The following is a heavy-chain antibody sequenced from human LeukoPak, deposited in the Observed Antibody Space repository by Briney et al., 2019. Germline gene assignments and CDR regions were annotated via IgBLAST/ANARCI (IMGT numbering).Heavy chain of an antibody. CDR2: ISGSGGST. CDR3: ANPSYSSGWYYLDY. J-gene: IGHJ4*02. D-gene: IGHD6-19*01. V-gene: IGHV3-23*01. CDR1: GFTFSSYA. Sequence: GGSLRLSCAASGFTFSSYAMSWVRQAPGKGLEWVSAISGSGGSTYYADSVKGRFTISRDNSKNTLYLQMNSLRAEDTAVYYCANPSYSSGWYYLDYWGQGTLVTVPS.